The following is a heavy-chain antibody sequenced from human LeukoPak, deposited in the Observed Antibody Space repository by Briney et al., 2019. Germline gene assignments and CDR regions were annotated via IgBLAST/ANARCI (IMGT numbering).Heavy chain of an antibody. D-gene: IGHD6-13*01. CDR2: IYTSGST. CDR1: GGSIGSYY. CDR3: ARSSSRRYDAFDI. V-gene: IGHV4-4*07. Sequence: SETLSLTCTVSGGSIGSYYWSWIRQPAGKGLEWIGRIYTSGSTNYNPSLKSRVTISVDKSKNQFSLKVSSVTAADTAVYYCARSSSRRYDAFDIWGQGTMVTVSS. J-gene: IGHJ3*02.